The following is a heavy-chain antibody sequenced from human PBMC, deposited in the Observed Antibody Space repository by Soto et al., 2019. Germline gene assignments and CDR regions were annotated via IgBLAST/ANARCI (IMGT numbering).Heavy chain of an antibody. CDR1: GGSISSGDYY. CDR3: ARVAIRYYYDSSGYGQAFDI. V-gene: IGHV4-30-4*01. Sequence: QAQLQESGPGLVKPSQTLSLTCSVSGGSISSGDYYWSWIRQPPGKGLEWIGYIYYSGSTNYNPSLKSRVTMSVDTSKNQFSLKLSSVTAADTAVYYCARVAIRYYYDSSGYGQAFDIWGQGTMVTVSS. J-gene: IGHJ3*02. D-gene: IGHD3-22*01. CDR2: IYYSGST.